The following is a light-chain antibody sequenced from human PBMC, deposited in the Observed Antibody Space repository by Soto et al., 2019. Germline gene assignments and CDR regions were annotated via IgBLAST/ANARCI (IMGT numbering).Light chain of an antibody. CDR3: QHYGISPYT. J-gene: IGKJ2*01. CDR1: QSVTSNY. CDR2: GAS. Sequence: EIVLTQSPGTLSLSPGERATLSCRASQSVTSNYLAWYQQKPGQAPRLLIYGASTRATGIPDKFSGSGSGTDFTLTITGLEPEDFAVYYCQHYGISPYTFGLGTKLEIK. V-gene: IGKV3-20*01.